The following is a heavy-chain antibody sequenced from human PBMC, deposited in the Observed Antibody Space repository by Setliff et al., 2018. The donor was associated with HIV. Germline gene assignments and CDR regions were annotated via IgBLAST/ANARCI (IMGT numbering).Heavy chain of an antibody. CDR2: INAGNGNT. CDR3: ARALGSAAGDRFDP. V-gene: IGHV1-3*01. CDR1: GYTFTSYA. D-gene: IGHD6-13*01. J-gene: IGHJ5*02. Sequence: ASVKVSCKASGYTFTSYAMHWVRQAPGQRLEWMGWINAGNGNTKYSQKFQGRVTITRDTSASTAYMELSSLRSEDTAVYYCARALGSAAGDRFDPWGQGTLVTVAS.